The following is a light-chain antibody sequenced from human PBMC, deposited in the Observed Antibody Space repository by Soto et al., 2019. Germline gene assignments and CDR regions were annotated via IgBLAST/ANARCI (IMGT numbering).Light chain of an antibody. Sequence: EIVLTQSPGTLSLSPGERATLSCRASQSVSSSYSAWYQQKPGQAPRLLIYGASNRATGIPDRFSGSGSGTDFTLTISRLEPEDFAVYYCQQYGSSGTFGQGTKV. CDR1: QSVSSSY. CDR2: GAS. J-gene: IGKJ1*01. CDR3: QQYGSSGT. V-gene: IGKV3-20*01.